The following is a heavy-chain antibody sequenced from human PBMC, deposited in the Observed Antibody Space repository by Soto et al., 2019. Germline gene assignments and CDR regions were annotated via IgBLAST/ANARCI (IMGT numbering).Heavy chain of an antibody. D-gene: IGHD2-15*01. Sequence: QVQLVQSGAEVKKPGSSVKVSCMASGGTFSSYAIRWVRQAPGQGLEWMGGTIPILGTANYAQKFQGRVTITADESTSTAYMELSSLRSDDTAVYYCAGSWGGYGYSYYFDYWGQGTLVTVSS. CDR1: GGTFSSYA. CDR2: TIPILGTA. CDR3: AGSWGGYGYSYYFDY. V-gene: IGHV1-69*01. J-gene: IGHJ4*02.